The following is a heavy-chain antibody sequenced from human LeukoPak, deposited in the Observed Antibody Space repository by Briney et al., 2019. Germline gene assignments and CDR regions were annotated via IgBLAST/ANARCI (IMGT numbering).Heavy chain of an antibody. Sequence: SETLSLTCTVSGGSISSSSYYWGWIRQPPGKGLEWIGSIYYSGSTYYNPSLKSRVTISVDTSKNQFSLKLSSVTAADTAVYYCARELITKADAFDIWGQGTVVTVSS. CDR3: ARELITKADAFDI. CDR1: GGSISSSSYY. D-gene: IGHD1-20*01. CDR2: IYYSGST. J-gene: IGHJ3*02. V-gene: IGHV4-39*07.